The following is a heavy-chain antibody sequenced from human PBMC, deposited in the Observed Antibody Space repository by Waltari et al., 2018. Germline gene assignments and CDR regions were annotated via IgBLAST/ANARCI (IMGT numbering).Heavy chain of an antibody. Sequence: QLQLQESGPGLVKPSETLSLTCTVSGGSISSSSYYWGWIRQPPGKGLEWIGSIYYSGSTYSTPSLKSRVTISVDTSKNQFSLKPSSVTAADTAVYYCARHGTTSPYSYMDVWGKGTTVTVSS. CDR3: ARHGTTSPYSYMDV. V-gene: IGHV4-39*01. J-gene: IGHJ6*03. D-gene: IGHD1-26*01. CDR2: IYYSGST. CDR1: GGSISSSSYY.